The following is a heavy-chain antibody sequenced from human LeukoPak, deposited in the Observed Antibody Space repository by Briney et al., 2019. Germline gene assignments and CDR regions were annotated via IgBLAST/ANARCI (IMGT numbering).Heavy chain of an antibody. CDR3: ARQAGTGYFDY. CDR2: IYHSGST. Sequence: PSETLSLTCAVSGYSISSGYYWGWIRQPPGKGLEWIGSIYHSGSTYYNPSFKSRVTISVDTSKNQFSLKLSSVTAADTAVYYCARQAGTGYFDYWGQGTLVTVSS. D-gene: IGHD3-10*01. V-gene: IGHV4-38-2*01. CDR1: GYSISSGYY. J-gene: IGHJ4*02.